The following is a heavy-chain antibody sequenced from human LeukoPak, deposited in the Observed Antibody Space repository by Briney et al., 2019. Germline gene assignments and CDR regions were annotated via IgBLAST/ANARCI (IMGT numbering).Heavy chain of an antibody. J-gene: IGHJ6*02. D-gene: IGHD2-15*01. CDR3: ARYPTFECSGGSCYSGYYGMDV. CDR1: GGSISSYY. V-gene: IGHV4-59*08. Sequence: PSETLSLTCTVSGGSISSYYWSWIRQPPGKGLEWIGYIYYSGSTNYNPSLKSRVTISVDTSKNQFSLKLSSVTAADTAVHYCARYPTFECSGGSCYSGYYGMDVWGQGTTVTVSS. CDR2: IYYSGST.